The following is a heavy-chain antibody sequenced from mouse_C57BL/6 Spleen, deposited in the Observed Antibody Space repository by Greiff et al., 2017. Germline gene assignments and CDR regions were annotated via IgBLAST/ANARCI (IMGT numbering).Heavy chain of an antibody. D-gene: IGHD1-1*01. CDR2: INPSSGYT. Sequence: QVQLQQSGAELAKPGASVKLSCKASGYTFTSYWMHWVKQRPGQGREWIGYINPSSGYTKYNQKFKDKATLTADKSSSTAYMQRSSLTYEDSAVYYCARCYGSSSGDFDYWGQGTTLTVSS. V-gene: IGHV1-7*01. J-gene: IGHJ2*01. CDR3: ARCYGSSSGDFDY. CDR1: GYTFTSYW.